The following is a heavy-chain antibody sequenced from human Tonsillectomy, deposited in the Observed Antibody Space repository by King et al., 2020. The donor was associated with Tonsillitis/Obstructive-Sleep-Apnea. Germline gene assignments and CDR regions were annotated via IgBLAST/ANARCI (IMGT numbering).Heavy chain of an antibody. CDR1: GFTFSTYG. CDR2: IWYDRSNT. CDR3: ARDDYYGSGSYRYYYGLDV. Sequence: VQLVESGGGVVQPGGSLTLSCAASGFTFSTYGMHWVRQAPGKGLEGVAAIWYDRSNTYYADSLKGRFTISRDNSKNTLYLQMNSLRAEDTALYYCARDDYYGSGSYRYYYGLDVWGQGTTVTVSS. V-gene: IGHV3-33*01. D-gene: IGHD3-10*01. J-gene: IGHJ6*02.